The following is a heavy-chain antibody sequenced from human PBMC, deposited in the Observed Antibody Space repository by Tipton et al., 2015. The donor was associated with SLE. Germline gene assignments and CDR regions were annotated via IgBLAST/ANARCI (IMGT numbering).Heavy chain of an antibody. CDR2: ISSSSSYI. Sequence: GSLRLSCAASGFTFSSYSMNWVRQAPGKGLEWVSSISSSSSYIFYADSVKGRFTISRDNAKNSLYLQMNSLRAEDTAVYYCARDTYFKSSGETGSWGQGTLVTVSS. CDR3: ARDTYFKSSGETGS. CDR1: GFTFSSYS. D-gene: IGHD6-19*01. V-gene: IGHV3-21*01. J-gene: IGHJ5*02.